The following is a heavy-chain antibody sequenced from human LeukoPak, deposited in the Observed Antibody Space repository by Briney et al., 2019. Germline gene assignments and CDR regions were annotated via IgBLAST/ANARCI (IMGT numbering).Heavy chain of an antibody. CDR3: ARGIAVAGLDY. CDR1: GFTFGSYS. D-gene: IGHD6-19*01. V-gene: IGHV3-21*05. Sequence: GGSLRLSCTASGFTFGSYSMNWVRQAPGKGLECIAYISSSSSIYYADSVKGRFTISRDNAKNSLYLQMNSLRAEDTAVYYCARGIAVAGLDYWGQGTLVTVSS. J-gene: IGHJ4*02. CDR2: ISSSSSI.